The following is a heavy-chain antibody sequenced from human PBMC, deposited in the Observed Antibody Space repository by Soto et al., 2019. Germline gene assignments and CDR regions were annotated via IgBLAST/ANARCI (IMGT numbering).Heavy chain of an antibody. J-gene: IGHJ4*02. V-gene: IGHV4-31*03. CDR2: IYYSGST. CDR1: GGSISSGGYY. D-gene: IGHD6-19*01. Sequence: SETLSLTCTVSGGSISSGGYYWSWIRQHPGKGLEWIGYIYYSGSTYYSPSLKSRVTISVDTSKNQFSLKLSSVTAADTAVYYCARYDIAVAGKTETNFDYWGQGTLVTVSS. CDR3: ARYDIAVAGKTETNFDY.